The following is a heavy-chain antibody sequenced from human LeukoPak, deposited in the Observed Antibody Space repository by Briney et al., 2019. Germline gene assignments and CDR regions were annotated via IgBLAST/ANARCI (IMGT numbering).Heavy chain of an antibody. Sequence: GGTLRLSCAASGCTFSSYAMSWGRQAPGKGVEGVSAINDSGGSTYYAASVQARFTISRDNSNNTLYLQRNSLRAEDTAVYYFAKGNGYRRPPDYWGQGTLVTVSS. D-gene: IGHD5-18*01. CDR3: AKGNGYRRPPDY. CDR1: GCTFSSYA. J-gene: IGHJ4*02. CDR2: INDSGGST. V-gene: IGHV3-23*01.